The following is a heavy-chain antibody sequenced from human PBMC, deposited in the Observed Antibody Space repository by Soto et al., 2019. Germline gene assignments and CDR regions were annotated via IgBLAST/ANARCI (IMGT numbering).Heavy chain of an antibody. CDR1: GGSIGSGDYY. D-gene: IGHD1-26*01. CDR2: IYYNGGT. CDR3: ATIVGATSGWFDP. Sequence: SETLSLTCTVSGGSIGSGDYYWSWIRQPPGKGLEWIGYIYYNGGTYYNPSLKSRLTISVEMSKNQFSLRLNSVTAADTAVYYCATIVGATSGWFDPWGQGTLVTVSS. J-gene: IGHJ5*02. V-gene: IGHV4-30-4*01.